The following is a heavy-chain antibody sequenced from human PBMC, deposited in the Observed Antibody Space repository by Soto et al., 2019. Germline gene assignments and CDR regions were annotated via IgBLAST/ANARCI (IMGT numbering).Heavy chain of an antibody. V-gene: IGHV3-7*03. CDR3: ARASWTGLVDI. CDR1: GFTFSSYW. Sequence: GGSLRLSCAASGFTFSSYWMSWVRQAPGKGLEWVAKIKQDGSENFYVDSVKGRFTISRDNAKSSLYLQMNSLRAEDTAVYYCARASWTGLVDIWGQGTMVTVSS. D-gene: IGHD2-8*02. CDR2: IKQDGSEN. J-gene: IGHJ3*02.